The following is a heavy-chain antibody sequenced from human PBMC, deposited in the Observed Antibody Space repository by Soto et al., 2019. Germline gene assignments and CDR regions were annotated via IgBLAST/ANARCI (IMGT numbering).Heavy chain of an antibody. D-gene: IGHD6-13*01. Sequence: GGSLRLSCAASGFTFRSFTMNWVRQAPGKGLEWVSTISSNSAYIYYTDALRGRFTISRDNAKNSLHLQMNSLRAEDTAVYYYTRDASRDSSARGWFDPWGPGTLVTVSS. J-gene: IGHJ5*02. CDR2: ISSNSAYI. CDR1: GFTFRSFT. CDR3: TRDASRDSSARGWFDP. V-gene: IGHV3-21*01.